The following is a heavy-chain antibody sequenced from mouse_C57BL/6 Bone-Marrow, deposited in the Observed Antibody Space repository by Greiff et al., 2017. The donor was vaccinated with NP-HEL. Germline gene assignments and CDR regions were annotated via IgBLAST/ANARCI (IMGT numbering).Heavy chain of an antibody. CDR2: IDPENGDP. Sequence: VQLQQSGAELVRPGASVKLSCTASGFNIKDDYMHWVKQRPEQGLEWIGWIDPENGDPEYASKFQGKATITADTSSNTAYLQLSSLTSEDTAVYYCTPRSTMITRRAYWGQGTLVTVSA. J-gene: IGHJ3*01. CDR3: TPRSTMITRRAY. CDR1: GFNIKDDY. D-gene: IGHD2-4*01. V-gene: IGHV14-4*01.